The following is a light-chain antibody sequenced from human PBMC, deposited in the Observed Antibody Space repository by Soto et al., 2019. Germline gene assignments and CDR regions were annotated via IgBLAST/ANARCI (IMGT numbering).Light chain of an antibody. Sequence: EIVMTQSPATLSVSPGERATLSCRASQSVSSNLAWYQQKPGQAPTLLIYGASARATGIPARFSGSGSGTEFTLTISSLQSEDFAVYYCQQYFNWPLTWTFGPGTKVQIK. CDR1: QSVSSN. V-gene: IGKV3-15*01. J-gene: IGKJ3*01. CDR2: GAS. CDR3: QQYFNWPLTWT.